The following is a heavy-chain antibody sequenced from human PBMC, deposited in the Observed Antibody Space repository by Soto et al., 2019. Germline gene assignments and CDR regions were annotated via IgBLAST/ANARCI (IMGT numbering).Heavy chain of an antibody. Sequence: SETLSLTYNTSVYPISNYYWSWMRQPPGKGLEWIGYISYSGSTNYNPSLKSRVTISVDTSKNQFSLNLSSVTAADTAVYYCASSNIAAAGFYYYGMDVWGRGTTVT. J-gene: IGHJ6*02. CDR3: ASSNIAAAGFYYYGMDV. CDR1: VYPISNYY. CDR2: ISYSGST. V-gene: IGHV4-59*01. D-gene: IGHD6-13*01.